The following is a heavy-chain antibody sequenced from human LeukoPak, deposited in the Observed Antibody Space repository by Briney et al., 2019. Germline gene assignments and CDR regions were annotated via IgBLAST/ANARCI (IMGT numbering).Heavy chain of an antibody. D-gene: IGHD3-9*01. CDR2: IRSKAYGGTT. CDR1: GFTFGDYA. Sequence: GRSLRLSCTAYGFTFGDYAMSWVRQAPGKGLEWVGFIRSKAYGGTTEYAASVKGRFTISRDDSKSIAYLQMNSLKTEDTAVYYCTRVYYDILTGWDYYFDYWGQGTLVTVSS. J-gene: IGHJ4*02. CDR3: TRVYYDILTGWDYYFDY. V-gene: IGHV3-49*04.